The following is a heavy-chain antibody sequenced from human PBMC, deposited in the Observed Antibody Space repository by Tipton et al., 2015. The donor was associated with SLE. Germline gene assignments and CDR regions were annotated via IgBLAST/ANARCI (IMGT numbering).Heavy chain of an antibody. Sequence: TLSLTCTVSGGSISSTTSFWGWIRQPPGKGLEWIATMFYGGTTYYNPSLKSRVTISVDTSKNQFSLKLSSVTAADTAVYYCARVNDILSSSWFDPWGQGTLVTVSS. CDR2: MFYGGTT. D-gene: IGHD3-9*01. J-gene: IGHJ5*02. CDR3: ARVNDILSSSWFDP. V-gene: IGHV4-39*07. CDR1: GGSISSTTSF.